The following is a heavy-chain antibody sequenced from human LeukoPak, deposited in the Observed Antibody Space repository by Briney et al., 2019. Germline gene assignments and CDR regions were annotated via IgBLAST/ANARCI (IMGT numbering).Heavy chain of an antibody. V-gene: IGHV3-23*01. J-gene: IGHJ5*02. CDR3: AKDPRTHRGYYDFWSGYSGYYWFDP. D-gene: IGHD3-3*01. CDR2: ISGSGGST. CDR1: GFTFSSYA. Sequence: GGSLRLSCAASGFTFSSYAMSWVRRAPGKGLEWVSAISGSGGSTYYADSVKGRFTISRDNSKNTLYLQMNSLRAEDTAVYYCAKDPRTHRGYYDFWSGYSGYYWFDPWGQGTLVTVSS.